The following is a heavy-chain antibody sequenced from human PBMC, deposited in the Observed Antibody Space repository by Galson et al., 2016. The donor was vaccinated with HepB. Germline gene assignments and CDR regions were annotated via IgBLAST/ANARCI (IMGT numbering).Heavy chain of an antibody. Sequence: SLRLSCAASGFTFSSSAMAWVRQAPGKGLEWVSAINENGGATYYADSVKGRFTISRDNSKSTLYLQMNSLRADDTAGYFCAKGGGVKTPLKNWGQGTLVTVSS. J-gene: IGHJ4*02. CDR1: GFTFSSSA. CDR3: AKGGGVKTPLKN. CDR2: INENGGAT. D-gene: IGHD3-16*01. V-gene: IGHV3-23*01.